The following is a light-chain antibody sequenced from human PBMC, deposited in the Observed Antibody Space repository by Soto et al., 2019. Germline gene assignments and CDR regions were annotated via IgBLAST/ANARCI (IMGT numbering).Light chain of an antibody. CDR1: LSVRTN. V-gene: IGKV3-15*01. J-gene: IGKJ4*01. CDR2: DAS. Sequence: ETVMTQSPASLSVSPGERVTLSCRASLSVRTNLAWYQQKPGQAPRLLIYDASTRATGIPARFSGGGSGTEFTLTISSLQSEDSAVYYCQQYNDWPPKISFGGGTKVEIK. CDR3: QQYNDWPPKIS.